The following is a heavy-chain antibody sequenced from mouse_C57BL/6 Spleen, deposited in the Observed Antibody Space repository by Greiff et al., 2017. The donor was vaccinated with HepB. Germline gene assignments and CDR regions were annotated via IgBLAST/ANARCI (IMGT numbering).Heavy chain of an antibody. D-gene: IGHD2-3*01. Sequence: EVKLVESGGDLVKPGGSLKLSCAASGFTFSSYGMSWVRQTPDKRLEWVATISSGGSYTYYPDSLKGRFIISRDNAKNSLYLQMSSLKSEDTAMYYCASDGYYHFDYWGQGTTLTVSS. V-gene: IGHV5-6*01. CDR3: ASDGYYHFDY. J-gene: IGHJ2*01. CDR1: GFTFSSYG. CDR2: ISSGGSYT.